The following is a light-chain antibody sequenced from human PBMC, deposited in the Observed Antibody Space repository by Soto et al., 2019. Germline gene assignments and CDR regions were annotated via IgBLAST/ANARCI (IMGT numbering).Light chain of an antibody. J-gene: IGKJ3*01. Sequence: ETVLTQSPGTLSLSPGERATLSCRASQKVYGYFVSWYQQRPGQAPRLLIHGATTSASDIPDRFSGSGSGTDFTLTITRLAPDDFAVYFCHQYGNSPLTFGPGTKLDF. CDR3: HQYGNSPLT. V-gene: IGKV3-20*01. CDR1: QKVYGYF. CDR2: GAT.